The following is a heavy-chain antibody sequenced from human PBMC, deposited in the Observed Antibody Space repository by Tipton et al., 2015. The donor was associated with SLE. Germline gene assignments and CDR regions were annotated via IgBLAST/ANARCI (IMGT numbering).Heavy chain of an antibody. CDR3: ARTYLFWYFDP. V-gene: IGHV3-48*03. CDR2: ISKSGGTK. J-gene: IGHJ2*01. Sequence: SLRLSCTVSGFTFSDYEMNWVRQAPGKGLEWISHISKSGGTKSYRDSLRGRFTISRDNTKNSLYLHMNSLRAEDTGVYYCARTYLFWYFDPWGRGTLVTVSS. CDR1: GFTFSDYE.